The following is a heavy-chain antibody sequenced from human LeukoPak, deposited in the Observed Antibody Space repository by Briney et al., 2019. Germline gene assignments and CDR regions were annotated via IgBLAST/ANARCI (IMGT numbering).Heavy chain of an antibody. CDR3: AKTSYYDFWSGYHFDY. J-gene: IGHJ4*02. CDR1: GFTFSSFA. CDR2: ISASGNST. D-gene: IGHD3-3*01. V-gene: IGHV3-23*01. Sequence: PGGSLRLSCAASGFTFSSFAMTWVRQAPGAGLEWVSAISASGNSTYYADSVTGRFTISRDNSKNTLYLQMNSLRAEDTAVYYCAKTSYYDFWSGYHFDYWGQGTLVTVSS.